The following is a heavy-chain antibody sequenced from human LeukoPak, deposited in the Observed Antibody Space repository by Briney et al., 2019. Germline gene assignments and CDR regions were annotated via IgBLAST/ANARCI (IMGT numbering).Heavy chain of an antibody. D-gene: IGHD3-3*01. CDR3: ASHREAYYDFWSGLDYYYGMDV. J-gene: IGHJ6*02. V-gene: IGHV3-23*01. Sequence: PGGSLRLSCAASGFTFSSYAMSWVRQAPGKGLEWVSAISGSGGSTYYADSVKGRFTISRDNSKNTLYLQMNSLRAEDTAVYYCASHREAYYDFWSGLDYYYGMDVWGQGTTVTVSS. CDR1: GFTFSSYA. CDR2: ISGSGGST.